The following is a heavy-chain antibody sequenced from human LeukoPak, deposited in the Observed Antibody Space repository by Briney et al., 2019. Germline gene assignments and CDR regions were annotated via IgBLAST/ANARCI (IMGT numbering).Heavy chain of an antibody. V-gene: IGHV4-38-2*02. CDR3: ARILSDSSRDWFDP. Sequence: SETLSLTCTVSGYSISTGYYWGWIRPPPGEGLEWIASIYHSGNSYYNPSLKSRVTISIDTSRNHFSLKLSSVTAADTALYYCARILSDSSRDWFDPWGQGALVTVSS. CDR2: IYHSGNS. J-gene: IGHJ5*02. CDR1: GYSISTGYY. D-gene: IGHD6-13*01.